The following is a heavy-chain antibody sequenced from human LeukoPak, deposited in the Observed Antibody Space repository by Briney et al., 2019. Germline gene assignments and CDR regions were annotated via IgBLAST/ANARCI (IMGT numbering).Heavy chain of an antibody. D-gene: IGHD3-3*01. CDR3: ARYGPNDSPCDY. J-gene: IGHJ4*02. CDR1: GLTFSSHW. V-gene: IGHV3-7*01. CDR2: IKKDGSEK. Sequence: GGSLRLSCVASGLTFSSHWMSWVRQAPGKGLEGVDNIKKDGSEKYYVDSVKGRFTISRDNTKNSLYLQMHSLRAEDTGVYYCARYGPNDSPCDYWGQGTLVTVSS.